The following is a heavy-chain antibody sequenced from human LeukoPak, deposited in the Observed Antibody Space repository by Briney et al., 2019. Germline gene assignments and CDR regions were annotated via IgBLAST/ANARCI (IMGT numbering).Heavy chain of an antibody. J-gene: IGHJ5*02. CDR3: AREVVTALVWFDP. Sequence: GESLKISCAASGFTFGSYSMNWVRQAPGKGLEWVSSISSSSSYIYYADSVKGRFTISRDNAKNSLYLQMNSLRAEDTAVYYCAREVVTALVWFDPWGQGTLVTVSS. V-gene: IGHV3-21*01. D-gene: IGHD4-23*01. CDR1: GFTFGSYS. CDR2: ISSSSSYI.